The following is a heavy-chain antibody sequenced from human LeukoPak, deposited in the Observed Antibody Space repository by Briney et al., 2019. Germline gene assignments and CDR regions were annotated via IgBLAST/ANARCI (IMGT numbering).Heavy chain of an antibody. CDR1: GFIFSSYA. D-gene: IGHD3-16*01. V-gene: IGHV3-23*01. Sequence: GGSLRLSCAASGFIFSSYAMSWVREAPARGLEWVSSLRGNGDTFYADSVKGRFTLSRDESRNTVHLHLNELRVEDTAVYYCAKASWVSTADAVLWGQGTVVTVSS. J-gene: IGHJ4*02. CDR2: LRGNGDT. CDR3: AKASWVSTADAVL.